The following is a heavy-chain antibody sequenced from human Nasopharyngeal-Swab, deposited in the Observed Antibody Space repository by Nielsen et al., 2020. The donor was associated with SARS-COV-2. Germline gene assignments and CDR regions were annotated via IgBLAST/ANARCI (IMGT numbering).Heavy chain of an antibody. Sequence: GSLKISCAASGFTFSSYGMHWVRQAPGKGLEWVAVIWYDGSNKYYADSVKGRFTISRDNSKNTLYLQMNSLRAEDTAVYYCARAAYSGSYYGAFDIWGQGTMVTVSS. CDR2: IWYDGSNK. CDR3: ARAAYSGSYYGAFDI. CDR1: GFTFSSYG. V-gene: IGHV3-33*08. J-gene: IGHJ3*02. D-gene: IGHD1-26*01.